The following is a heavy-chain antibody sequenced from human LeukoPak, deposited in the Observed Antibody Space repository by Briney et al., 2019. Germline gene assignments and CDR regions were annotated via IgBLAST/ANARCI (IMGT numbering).Heavy chain of an antibody. CDR3: AQFIAAAGTGNVPWRY. Sequence: SGPTLVNPTQTLTLTCTFSGFSLSTSGVGVGWIRQPPGKALEWLALIYWDDDKRYTPFLKSRLTITKDTSKNQVVLTMTNMDPVDTATYYCAQFIAAAGTGNVPWRYWGQGTLVTVSS. D-gene: IGHD6-13*01. CDR2: IYWDDDK. CDR1: GFSLSTSGVG. J-gene: IGHJ4*02. V-gene: IGHV2-5*02.